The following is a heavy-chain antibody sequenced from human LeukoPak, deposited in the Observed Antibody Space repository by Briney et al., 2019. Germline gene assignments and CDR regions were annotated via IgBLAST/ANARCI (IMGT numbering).Heavy chain of an antibody. J-gene: IGHJ5*02. V-gene: IGHV3-23*01. D-gene: IGHD3-10*01. CDR2: ISGSGGST. CDR3: ARATWFGELFWFDP. Sequence: GGSLRLSCAASGFTFSSYAMSWVRQAPGKGLEWVSAISGSGGSTYYADSVKGRFTISRDNSKNTLYLQMNSLRAEDTAVYYCARATWFGELFWFDPWGQGTLVTVSS. CDR1: GFTFSSYA.